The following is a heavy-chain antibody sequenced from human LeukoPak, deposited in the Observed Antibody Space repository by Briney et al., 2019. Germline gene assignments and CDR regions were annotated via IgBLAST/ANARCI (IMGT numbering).Heavy chain of an antibody. CDR1: GFTFGDYA. Sequence: PGGSLRLSCTASGFTFGDYAMSWFRQAPGKGLEWVGFIRNRPNGGTTEYAASVKGRFTTSRDDSKSIAYLQMNSLKIEDTAVYYCTRGDYSNYDYWGQGTLVTVSS. D-gene: IGHD4-11*01. CDR3: TRGDYSNYDY. J-gene: IGHJ4*02. V-gene: IGHV3-49*03. CDR2: IRNRPNGGTT.